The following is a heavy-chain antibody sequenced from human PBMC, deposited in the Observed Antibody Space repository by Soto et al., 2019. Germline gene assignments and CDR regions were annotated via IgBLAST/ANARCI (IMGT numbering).Heavy chain of an antibody. D-gene: IGHD3-22*01. V-gene: IGHV2-5*02. J-gene: IGHJ4*02. Sequence: QITLKESGPPLVKPTQTLTLTCTFSGFSLSTSGVGVGWIRQPPGKALEWLALIYWDDDKRYSPSLKSRLTITKDTSKNQVVLTMTNMDPVDTATYYCAHRRSYYDSSGYYYSLYYFDYWGQGTLVTVSS. CDR1: GFSLSTSGVG. CDR3: AHRRSYYDSSGYYYSLYYFDY. CDR2: IYWDDDK.